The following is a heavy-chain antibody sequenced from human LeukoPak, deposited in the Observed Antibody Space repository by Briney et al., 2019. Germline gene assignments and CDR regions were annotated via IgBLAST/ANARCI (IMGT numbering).Heavy chain of an antibody. V-gene: IGHV3-66*04. CDR1: GFTVSGNY. D-gene: IGHD6-19*01. CDR2: IYSGGST. Sequence: GRSLRLSTAASGFTVSGNYMSWVRQAPGKGLEWVSVIYSGGSTYYAESVKGRFTISRDNSKNTLYLQMNSLRAEDTAVYYCARQVSGWYHYFDYWGQGTLVTVSS. CDR3: ARQVSGWYHYFDY. J-gene: IGHJ4*02.